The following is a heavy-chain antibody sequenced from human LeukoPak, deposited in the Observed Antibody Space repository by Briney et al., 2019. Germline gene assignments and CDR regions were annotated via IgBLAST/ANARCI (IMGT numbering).Heavy chain of an antibody. CDR1: GYTFTSYG. V-gene: IGHV1-18*01. J-gene: IGHJ3*02. CDR3: ARRMAQGYDFWGGSDAFDI. CDR2: ISAYNGNT. Sequence: ASVKVSCKASGYTFTSYGISWVRQAPGQGLEWMGWISAYNGNTNYAQKLQGRVTMTTDTSTSTAYMELRSLRSDDTAVYYCARRMAQGYDFWGGSDAFDIWGQGTMVTVSS. D-gene: IGHD3-3*01.